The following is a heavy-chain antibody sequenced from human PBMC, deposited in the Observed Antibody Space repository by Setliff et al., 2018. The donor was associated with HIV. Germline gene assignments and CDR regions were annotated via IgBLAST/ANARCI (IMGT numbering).Heavy chain of an antibody. CDR1: GYTFTSSG. D-gene: IGHD4-4*01. CDR2: INPSGGST. J-gene: IGHJ3*02. CDR3: ARDPRLDTVTDGGAFDI. Sequence: ASVKVSCKASGYTFTSSGITWVRQAPGQGLEWMGIINPSGGSTSYAQKFQGRVTMTRDTSTSTVYMELSSLRSEDTAVYYCARDPRLDTVTDGGAFDIWGQGTMVTVSS. V-gene: IGHV1-46*01.